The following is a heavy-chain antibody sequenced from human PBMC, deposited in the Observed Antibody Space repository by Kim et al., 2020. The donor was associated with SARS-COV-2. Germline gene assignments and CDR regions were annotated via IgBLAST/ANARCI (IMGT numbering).Heavy chain of an antibody. Sequence: YSTDSRKGRFTISRDNSKNTLYLQMNSLRAEDTAVYFCARGYGDYYFDYWGQGTLVTVSS. D-gene: IGHD4-17*01. J-gene: IGHJ4*02. V-gene: IGHV3-53*01. CDR3: ARGYGDYYFDY.